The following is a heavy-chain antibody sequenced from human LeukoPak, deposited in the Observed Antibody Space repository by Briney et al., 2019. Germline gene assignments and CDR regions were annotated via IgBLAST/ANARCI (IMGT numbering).Heavy chain of an antibody. CDR3: ARYKDGYNYYFNP. Sequence: SETLSLTCTVSSYSISTSYYWGWVRQPPGKGLEWIGSIFNSGSTYYNPSLKSRVTISVDLSKNQFSLKLSSVTAADTALYYCARYKDGYNYYFNPWGQGTLVSVSS. J-gene: IGHJ4*02. CDR2: IFNSGST. CDR1: SYSISTSYY. V-gene: IGHV4-38-2*02. D-gene: IGHD5-18*01.